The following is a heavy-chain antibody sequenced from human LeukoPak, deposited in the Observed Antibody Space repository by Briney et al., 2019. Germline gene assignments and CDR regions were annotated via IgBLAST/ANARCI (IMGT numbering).Heavy chain of an antibody. J-gene: IGHJ6*02. CDR3: ARGLEQRPLYYYYGMDV. CDR1: GGSISSYY. CDR2: IYYSGST. V-gene: IGHV4-59*01. Sequence: SETLSLTCTVSGGSISSYYWSWIRQPPGKGLEWIGYIYYSGSTNYNPSLESRVTISVDTSKNQFSLKLSSVTAADTAVYYCARGLEQRPLYYYYGMDVWGQGTTVTVSS. D-gene: IGHD1-1*01.